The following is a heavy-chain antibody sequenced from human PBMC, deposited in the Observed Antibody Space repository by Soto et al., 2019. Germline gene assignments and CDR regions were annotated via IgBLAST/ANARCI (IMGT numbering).Heavy chain of an antibody. CDR2: IYYSGST. J-gene: IGHJ4*02. Sequence: SETLSLTCTVSGGSVSSGSYYWSWIRQPPGKGLEWIGDIYYSGSTNYNPSLKSRVTISVDTSKNQFSLKLSSVTAADTAVYYCARGATGDSGYFDYWGQGTLVTVSS. CDR1: GGSVSSGSYY. V-gene: IGHV4-61*01. CDR3: ARGATGDSGYFDY. D-gene: IGHD7-27*01.